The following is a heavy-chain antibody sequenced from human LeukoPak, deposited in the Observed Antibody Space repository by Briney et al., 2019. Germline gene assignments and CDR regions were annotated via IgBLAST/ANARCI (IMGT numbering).Heavy chain of an antibody. CDR2: ISGSGGST. Sequence: GGSLRLSCAASGFTFSSYAMSWVRQAPGKGLEWVSAISGSGGSTYYADSVKGRFTISRDNSKNTLYLQMNSLRAEDTAVYYCAKDGGYFDWLGYYYGMDVWGQGSTVTVSS. D-gene: IGHD3-9*01. V-gene: IGHV3-23*01. CDR1: GFTFSSYA. CDR3: AKDGGYFDWLGYYYGMDV. J-gene: IGHJ6*02.